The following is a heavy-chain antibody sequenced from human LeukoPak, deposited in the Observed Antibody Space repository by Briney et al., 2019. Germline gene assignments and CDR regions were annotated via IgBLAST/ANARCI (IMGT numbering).Heavy chain of an antibody. J-gene: IGHJ4*02. CDR1: GYSFTSYW. CDR2: IYPGDSDT. V-gene: IGHV5-51*01. CDR3: ARSAVGTRYSYGPVDY. D-gene: IGHD5-18*01. Sequence: TGESLQISCKGSGYSFTSYWIGWVRQMPGKGLEWMGIIYPGDSDTRYSPSFQGQVTISADKSISTAYLQWSSLKASDTAMYYCARSAVGTRYSYGPVDYWGQGTLVTVSS.